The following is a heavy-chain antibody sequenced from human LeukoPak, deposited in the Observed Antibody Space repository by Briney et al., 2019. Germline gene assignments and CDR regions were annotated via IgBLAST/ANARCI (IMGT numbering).Heavy chain of an antibody. V-gene: IGHV4-34*01. CDR1: GGSFSGYY. J-gene: IGHJ5*02. CDR3: ARVPDITARPCDT. Sequence: SETLSLTCAVYGGSFSGYYWTLIRQTPGKGLEWIGEISHTGLTGSNPSLKSRVPIFVDSSKKQFSLRMTSVTAADTGVYYCARVPDITARPCDTWGPGTLVTVSS. CDR2: ISHTGLT. D-gene: IGHD1-1*01.